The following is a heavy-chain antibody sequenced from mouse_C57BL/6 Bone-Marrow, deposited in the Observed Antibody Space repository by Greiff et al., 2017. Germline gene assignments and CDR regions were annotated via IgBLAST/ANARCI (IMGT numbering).Heavy chain of an antibody. CDR3: ARHLYSLDY. Sequence: EVKLMESGGGLVKPGGSLKLSCAASGFTFSSYTMSWVRQTPEKRLEWVATISGGGGNTYYPDSVKGRFTISRDHAKNTLYLQMSSLRSEDTALYYCARHLYSLDYWGQGTSVTVSS. V-gene: IGHV5-9*01. CDR2: ISGGGGNT. J-gene: IGHJ4*01. CDR1: GFTFSSYT. D-gene: IGHD2-1*01.